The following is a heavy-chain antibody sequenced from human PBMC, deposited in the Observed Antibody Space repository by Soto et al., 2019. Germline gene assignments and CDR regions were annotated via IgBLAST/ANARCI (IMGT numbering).Heavy chain of an antibody. CDR2: ISGYNGNT. Sequence: QVQLVQSGAEVRKPGASVKVSCKASGYPFTSFGISWVQQAPGQGLEWMGWISGYNGNTNYAPSLQGRVTMTTDTSTSTAYMERRSLRSDDTAVYYCARDRGSIYWYYFFDYWGQGTLVTVSS. CDR3: ARDRGSIYWYYFFDY. V-gene: IGHV1-18*01. D-gene: IGHD2-15*01. J-gene: IGHJ4*02. CDR1: GYPFTSFG.